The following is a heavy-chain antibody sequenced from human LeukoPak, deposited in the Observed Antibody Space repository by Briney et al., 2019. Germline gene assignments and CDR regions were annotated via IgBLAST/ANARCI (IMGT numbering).Heavy chain of an antibody. V-gene: IGHV1-2*02. J-gene: IGHJ4*02. CDR3: ARDRVVVPAAFDY. CDR2: INPDSGGT. Sequence: ASVKVSCKASGYTFTAYYMHWVRQAPGQGLEWMGWINPDSGGTNYAQKFQGRVTMTRDTSISTAYMELSRLRSDDTAVYYCARDRVVVPAAFDYWGQGTLVTVSS. D-gene: IGHD2-2*01. CDR1: GYTFTAYY.